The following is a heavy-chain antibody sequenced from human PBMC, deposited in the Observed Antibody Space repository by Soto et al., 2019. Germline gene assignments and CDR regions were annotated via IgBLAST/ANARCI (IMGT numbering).Heavy chain of an antibody. J-gene: IGHJ4*02. CDR1: GGSFSGYY. V-gene: IGHV4-34*01. Sequence: SETLSLTCAVYGGSFSGYYWSWIRQPPGKGLEWIGEINHSGSTNYNPSLKSRVTISVDTSKNQFSLKLSSVTAADTAVYYCARGLYQDIVLVPAATEGSTYYFDYWGQGTLVTVSS. D-gene: IGHD2-2*01. CDR2: INHSGST. CDR3: ARGLYQDIVLVPAATEGSTYYFDY.